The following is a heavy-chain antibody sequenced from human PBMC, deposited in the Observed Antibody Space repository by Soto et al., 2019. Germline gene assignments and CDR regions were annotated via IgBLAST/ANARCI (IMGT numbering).Heavy chain of an antibody. Sequence: GGSVQISSEGSGVSIYRYSSGWAGQMPGKSPEWMGIIYPGDSDTRYSPSFQGQVTISADKSISTAYLRWSSLKASDTAMYYCARRYYDSSDPYYYYGMDVWAQGTTVNVSS. CDR2: IYPGDSDT. CDR3: ARRYYDSSDPYYYYGMDV. J-gene: IGHJ6*02. V-gene: IGHV5-51*01. CDR1: GVSIYRYS. D-gene: IGHD3-22*01.